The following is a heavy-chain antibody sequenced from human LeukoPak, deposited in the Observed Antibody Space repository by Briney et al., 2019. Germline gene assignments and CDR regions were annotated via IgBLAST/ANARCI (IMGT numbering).Heavy chain of an antibody. Sequence: GGSLRLSCVVSGFTLSSRWMMWVRQAPGKGLEWMTNINRDGSEKNYVDSVKGRFTITRDNAENSLYLQMNSLKVEDTAIYYCATYDSWSGYNIAYWGQGTLVTVSS. D-gene: IGHD3-3*01. CDR2: INRDGSEK. CDR3: ATYDSWSGYNIAY. J-gene: IGHJ4*02. CDR1: GFTLSSRW. V-gene: IGHV3-7*03.